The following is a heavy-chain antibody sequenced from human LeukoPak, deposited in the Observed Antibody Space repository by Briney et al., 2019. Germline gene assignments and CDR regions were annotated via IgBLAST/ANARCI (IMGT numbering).Heavy chain of an antibody. CDR1: GFTFSNYG. Sequence: PGRSLRLSCAASGFTFSNYGMHWVRQAPGKGLEWVALITYDGYYKYYADSVKGRFTISRDNSKNMYLQMNSLRAEDTAVYYCAKDLISMVRGSPMDVWGQGTTVTVSS. V-gene: IGHV3-30*18. CDR2: ITYDGYYK. J-gene: IGHJ6*02. D-gene: IGHD3-10*01. CDR3: AKDLISMVRGSPMDV.